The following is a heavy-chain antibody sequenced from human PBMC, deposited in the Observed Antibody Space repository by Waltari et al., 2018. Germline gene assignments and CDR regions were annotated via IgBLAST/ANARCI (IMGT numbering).Heavy chain of an antibody. D-gene: IGHD2-15*01. CDR3: ARLTARNGYCSGGSCRRSDP. Sequence: QVQLVQSGAEVKKPGSSVKVSCKASGGTFSSYAISWVRQAPGQGLGWRGGIIPILGIANYAQKFQGRVTITADKSTSTAYMELSSLRSEDTAVYYCARLTARNGYCSGGSCRRSDPWGQGTLVTVSS. V-gene: IGHV1-69*10. CDR1: GGTFSSYA. J-gene: IGHJ5*02. CDR2: IIPILGIA.